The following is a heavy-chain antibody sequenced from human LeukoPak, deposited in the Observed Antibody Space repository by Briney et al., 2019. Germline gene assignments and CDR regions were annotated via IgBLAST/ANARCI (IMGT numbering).Heavy chain of an antibody. J-gene: IGHJ4*02. CDR1: GYTFTSYG. Sequence: ASVKVSCKASGYTFTSYGISWVRQAPGQGLEWMGWISAYNGNTNYAQKLQGRVTMTTDTSTSTAYMELRSLRSDDTAVYYCARGEYYYDSSGYHDYWGQGTLVTVSS. CDR2: ISAYNGNT. CDR3: ARGEYYYDSSGYHDY. D-gene: IGHD3-22*01. V-gene: IGHV1-18*01.